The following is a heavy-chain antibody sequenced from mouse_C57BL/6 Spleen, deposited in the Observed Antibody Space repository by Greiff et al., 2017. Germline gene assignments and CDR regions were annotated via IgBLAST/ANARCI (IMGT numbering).Heavy chain of an antibody. D-gene: IGHD2-3*01. CDR1: GYAFSSSW. CDR2: IYPGDGDT. CDR3: ARIYDGYRHY. Sequence: QVQLQQSGPELVKPGASVKISCKASGYAFSSSWMNWVKQRPGKGLEWIGRIYPGDGDTNYNGKFKSKATLTVDTSSSTAYMQLSSLTSEDSAVYYCARIYDGYRHYWGQGTTLTVSS. V-gene: IGHV1-82*01. J-gene: IGHJ2*01.